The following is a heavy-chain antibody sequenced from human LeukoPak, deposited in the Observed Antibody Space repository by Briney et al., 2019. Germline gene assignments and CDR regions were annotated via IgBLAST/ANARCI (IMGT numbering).Heavy chain of an antibody. CDR3: AREGGTYYDFWSGYYCDY. CDR2: ISSSSSYI. CDR1: GFTFSSYS. V-gene: IGHV3-21*01. D-gene: IGHD3-3*01. J-gene: IGHJ4*02. Sequence: GGSLRLSCAASGFTFSSYSMNWVRQAPGKGLEWVSSISSSSSYIYYADSVKGRFTISRDNAKNSLYLQMNSLRAEDTAVYYCAREGGTYYDFWSGYYCDYWGQGTLVTVSS.